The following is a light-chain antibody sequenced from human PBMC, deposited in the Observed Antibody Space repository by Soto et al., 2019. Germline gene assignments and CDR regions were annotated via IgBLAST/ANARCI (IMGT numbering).Light chain of an antibody. V-gene: IGKV3-15*01. CDR2: GAS. CDR3: HQYNNGPPYT. CDR1: QSVSTN. Sequence: EIVLKQSPATLSVSPGERATLYCSSSQSVSTNLVWYQQKPGQAPRLLIYGASTRATGIPARFSGSGSGTEFTLTISSLQSEDFAVYYCHQYNNGPPYTFGQGTKVDIK. J-gene: IGKJ1*01.